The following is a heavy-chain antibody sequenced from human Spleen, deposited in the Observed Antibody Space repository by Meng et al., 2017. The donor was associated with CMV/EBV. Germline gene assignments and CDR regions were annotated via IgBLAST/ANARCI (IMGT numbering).Heavy chain of an antibody. Sequence: GGSLRLSCAASRFTFSNYSMNWVRQAPGKGLEWISYISSGSSTRYYAESVKGRFTISRDNAKNTLYLQMNSLRAEDTAVYYCARARSTMVRGLDVWGQGTKVTVSS. D-gene: IGHD3-10*01. CDR2: ISSGSSTR. CDR3: ARARSTMVRGLDV. V-gene: IGHV3-48*04. J-gene: IGHJ6*02. CDR1: RFTFSNYS.